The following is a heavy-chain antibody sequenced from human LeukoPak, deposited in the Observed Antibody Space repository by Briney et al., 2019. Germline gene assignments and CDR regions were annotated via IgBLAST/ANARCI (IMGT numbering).Heavy chain of an antibody. CDR1: GYSFSNYW. D-gene: IGHD3-16*01. Sequence: GESLQISCKGSGYSFSNYWIAWVRPMPGKGLEWMGIIFPSDSDTKYSPSFQGQVTISADKSITTAYLQGSSLKASDTAMYYCARLGGGMDVWGKGTTVTVSS. V-gene: IGHV5-51*01. CDR2: IFPSDSDT. CDR3: ARLGGGMDV. J-gene: IGHJ6*04.